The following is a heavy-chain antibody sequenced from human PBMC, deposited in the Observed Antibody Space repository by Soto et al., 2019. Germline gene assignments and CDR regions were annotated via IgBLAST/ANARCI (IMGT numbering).Heavy chain of an antibody. CDR1: GYTFTSYA. J-gene: IGHJ6*02. Sequence: VKVSCKASGYTFTSYAMHWVRQAPGQRLEWMGWINAGNGNTKYSQKFQGRVTITRDTSASTAYMELSSLRSEDTAVYYCARGDCISTSCYAFYYYYGMDVWGQGTTVTVSS. D-gene: IGHD2-2*01. CDR2: INAGNGNT. V-gene: IGHV1-3*01. CDR3: ARGDCISTSCYAFYYYYGMDV.